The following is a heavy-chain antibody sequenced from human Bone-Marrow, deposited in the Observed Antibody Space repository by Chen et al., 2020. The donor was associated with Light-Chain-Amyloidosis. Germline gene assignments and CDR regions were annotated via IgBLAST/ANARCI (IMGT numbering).Heavy chain of an antibody. Sequence: QVQLQESGPGLVKPSGTLSLTCDVSGGSLSGNYWWTWVRQSPGKGLEWIGEISHSGSTSYNPFLRSRVTLSIDTSRNRFSLKMNSVTAADTAVYYCARGDCGGASFYWPFDLWGRGTLVSVSS. CDR2: ISHSGST. CDR1: GGSLSGNYW. J-gene: IGHJ2*01. CDR3: ARGDCGGASFYWPFDL. D-gene: IGHD2-21*01. V-gene: IGHV4-4*02.